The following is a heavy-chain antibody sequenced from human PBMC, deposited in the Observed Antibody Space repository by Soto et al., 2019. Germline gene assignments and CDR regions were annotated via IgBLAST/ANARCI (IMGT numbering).Heavy chain of an antibody. J-gene: IGHJ5*02. D-gene: IGHD2-15*01. CDR2: ISGSGGST. V-gene: IGHV3-23*01. CDR1: GFTFSSYA. CDR3: ARAPQDIVVVVAALNWFDP. Sequence: EVQLLESGGGLVQPGGSLRLSCAASGFTFSSYAMSWVRQAPGKGLEWVSAISGSGGSTYYADSVKGRFTISRDNSKNTLYLQMNSLRAEGTAVYYCARAPQDIVVVVAALNWFDPWGQGTLVTVSS.